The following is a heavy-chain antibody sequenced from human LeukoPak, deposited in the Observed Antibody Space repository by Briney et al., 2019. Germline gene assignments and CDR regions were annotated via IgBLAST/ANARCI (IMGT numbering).Heavy chain of an antibody. CDR2: IKSKTDGGTT. V-gene: IGHV3-15*01. CDR3: TTAPGIAVAGTFPRFDY. CDR1: GSTFSNAW. D-gene: IGHD6-19*01. Sequence: GGSLRLSCAASGSTFSNAWMSWVRQAPGKGLEWVGRIKSKTDGGTTDYAAPVKGRFTISRDDSKNTLYLQMNSLKTEDTAVYYCTTAPGIAVAGTFPRFDYWGQGTLVTVSS. J-gene: IGHJ4*02.